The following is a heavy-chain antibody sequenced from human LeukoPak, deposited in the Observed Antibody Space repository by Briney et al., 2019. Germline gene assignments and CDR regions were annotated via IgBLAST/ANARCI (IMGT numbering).Heavy chain of an antibody. V-gene: IGHV4-31*03. Sequence: PSEILSLTCTVSGGSISSGSYYWSWIRQHPGKGLEWIGYIYYSGSTYYNPSLKSRVTISVDTSKNQFSLKLSSVTAADTAVYYCARGNGDYVGPYYYYYGMDVWGQGTTVTVSS. J-gene: IGHJ6*02. CDR1: GGSISSGSYY. D-gene: IGHD4-17*01. CDR3: ARGNGDYVGPYYYYYGMDV. CDR2: IYYSGST.